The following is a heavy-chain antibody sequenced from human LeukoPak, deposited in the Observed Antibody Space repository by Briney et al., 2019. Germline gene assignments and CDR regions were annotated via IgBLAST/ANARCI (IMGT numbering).Heavy chain of an antibody. CDR1: GYSISSGYY. J-gene: IGHJ5*02. D-gene: IGHD6-13*01. V-gene: IGHV4-38-2*02. CDR2: IYHSGST. CDR3: ARRIAAAGGNWFDP. Sequence: PSETLSLTCTVSGYSISSGYYWGWIRQPPGKGLEWIGSIYHSGSTYYNPSLKSRVTISVDTFKNQFSLKLSSVTAADTAVYYCARRIAAAGGNWFDPWGQGTLVTVSS.